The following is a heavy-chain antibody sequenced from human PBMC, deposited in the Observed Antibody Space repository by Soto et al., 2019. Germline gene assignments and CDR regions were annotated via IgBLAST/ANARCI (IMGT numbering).Heavy chain of an antibody. V-gene: IGHV3-23*05. CDR1: GFILSTYP. D-gene: IGHD3-10*01. CDR3: ARGGADHYNYGMDV. J-gene: IGHJ6*02. CDR2: MNRAATST. Sequence: QLSESGGDLLQPGGSLTFSCAASGFILSTYPMTWVRQAPGRGLEWVSSMNRAATSTSYADSVKGRFTTSRDDSQNTLYLHINTLTPEDTAVYFCARGGADHYNYGMDVWGQGTTVIVSS.